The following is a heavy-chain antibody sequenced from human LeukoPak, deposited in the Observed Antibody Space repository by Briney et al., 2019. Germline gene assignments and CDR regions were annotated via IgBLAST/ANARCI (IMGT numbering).Heavy chain of an antibody. J-gene: IGHJ4*02. D-gene: IGHD2-15*01. Sequence: PGRSLRLSCTASGFTFGDYAMSWFRQAPGKGLEWVGFIRSKAYGGTTEYAASVKGRFTISRDDSKSIAYLQMNSLKTEDTAVYYCTRDGHYCSGGSCYSVPLPHFDYRGQGTLVTVSS. V-gene: IGHV3-49*03. CDR3: TRDGHYCSGGSCYSVPLPHFDY. CDR2: IRSKAYGGTT. CDR1: GFTFGDYA.